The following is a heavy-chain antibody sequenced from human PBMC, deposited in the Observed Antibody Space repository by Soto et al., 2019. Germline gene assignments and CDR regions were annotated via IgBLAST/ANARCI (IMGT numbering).Heavy chain of an antibody. Sequence: GGSMRLSCAASGFTFSSYWMSWVRQAPGKGLEWVANIKQDGSEKYYVDSVKGRFNISRDNAKNSLYLQMNSLRAEDTAVYYCARYKGKHYYDSSGYYYYYMDVWGKGTTVTVSS. J-gene: IGHJ6*03. D-gene: IGHD3-22*01. CDR3: ARYKGKHYYDSSGYYYYYMDV. V-gene: IGHV3-7*03. CDR1: GFTFSSYW. CDR2: IKQDGSEK.